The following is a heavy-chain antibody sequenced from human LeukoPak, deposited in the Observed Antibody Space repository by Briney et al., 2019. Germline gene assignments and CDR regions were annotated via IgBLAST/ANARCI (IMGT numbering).Heavy chain of an antibody. CDR2: TWYDGSNK. CDR1: GFTFSSYG. D-gene: IGHD6-13*01. V-gene: IGHV3-30*02. CDR3: AKALYSSSWYYFDY. J-gene: IGHJ4*02. Sequence: GGSLRLSCAASGFTFSSYGMHWVRQAPGKGLEWVAVTWYDGSNKYYADSVKGRFTISRDNSKNTLYLQMNSLRAEDTALYYCAKALYSSSWYYFDYWGQGTLVTVSS.